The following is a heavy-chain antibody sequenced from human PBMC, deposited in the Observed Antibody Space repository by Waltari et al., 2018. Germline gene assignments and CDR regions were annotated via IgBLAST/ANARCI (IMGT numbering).Heavy chain of an antibody. J-gene: IGHJ4*02. D-gene: IGHD2-8*02. CDR1: GFRLRNYG. Sequence: QVQLVESGGGLVQPGRSRRLPCVASGFRLRNYGMHWVRQAPGKGLEWVAFISFVGSKKSYGDSVKGRFTVSRDNSRNTLHLQMNSLRAEDTAVYYCAKDFRALVVYAVAYYFDDWGQGTLVSVSS. CDR3: AKDFRALVVYAVAYYFDD. V-gene: IGHV3-30*18. CDR2: ISFVGSKK.